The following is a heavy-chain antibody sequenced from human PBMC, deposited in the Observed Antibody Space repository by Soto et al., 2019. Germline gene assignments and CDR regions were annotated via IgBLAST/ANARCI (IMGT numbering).Heavy chain of an antibody. CDR1: GSTFSTQA. CDR3: AKDLHGSGWSFDQ. CDR2: LISCGESP. V-gene: IGHV3-23*01. D-gene: IGHD6-19*01. J-gene: IGHJ4*02. Sequence: GSLRLSCSASGSTFSTQAMAWVRQAPGKGLERVPALISCGESPDYAHSVKGRFTISRDNSKNTLYLQMNRLRADDTAVYYCAKDLHGSGWSFDQWGQVTVVTVSS.